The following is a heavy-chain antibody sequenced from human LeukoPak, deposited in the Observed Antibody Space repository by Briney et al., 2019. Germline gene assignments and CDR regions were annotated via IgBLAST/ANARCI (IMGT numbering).Heavy chain of an antibody. V-gene: IGHV1-69*13. Sequence: SVKVSCKASGGTFNNFAICWVRRAPGQGLEWMGGIFPVFGTSTYAQKFQGRVTITADESTRTAHMELSSLRSDDTAVYYCARGPHTSSWYKHAFDIWAQGTMVTVSS. CDR1: GGTFNNFA. J-gene: IGHJ3*02. CDR3: ARGPHTSSWYKHAFDI. CDR2: IFPVFGTS. D-gene: IGHD6-13*01.